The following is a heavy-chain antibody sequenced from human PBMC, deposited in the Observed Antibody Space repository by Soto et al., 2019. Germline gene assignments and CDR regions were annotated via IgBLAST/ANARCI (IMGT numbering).Heavy chain of an antibody. CDR1: GFTFSSYS. CDR2: ISSSSSTI. J-gene: IGHJ5*02. V-gene: IGHV3-48*01. Sequence: GGSLRLSCAASGFTFSSYSMNWVRQAPGKGLEWVSYISSSSSTIYYADSVKGRFTISRDNAKNSLYLQMNSLRAEDTAVYYCARDSYSKYWWFDPWGQGTMVTVSS. D-gene: IGHD4-4*01. CDR3: ARDSYSKYWWFDP.